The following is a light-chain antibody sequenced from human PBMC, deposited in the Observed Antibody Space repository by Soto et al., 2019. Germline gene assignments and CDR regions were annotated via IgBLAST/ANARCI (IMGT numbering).Light chain of an antibody. CDR2: DGN. V-gene: IGLV2-23*01. Sequence: QSALTQPASVSGSPGQSITISCPGTSSDVGGYNRVSWYQQQPDKAPNLMSFDGNLRHSGVSNRYSGSKFGNTASLTISGLQAEDAGDYYCCSYAGSSTLVFGTGTKLTVL. CDR3: CSYAGSSTLV. CDR1: SSDVGGYNR. J-gene: IGLJ1*01.